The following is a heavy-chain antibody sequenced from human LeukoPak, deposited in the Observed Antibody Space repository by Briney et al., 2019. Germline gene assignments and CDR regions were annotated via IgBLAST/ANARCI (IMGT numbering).Heavy chain of an antibody. J-gene: IGHJ6*02. CDR1: GGSISSYY. CDR3: ARLYGSGSLYYYYGMDV. V-gene: IGHV4-59*01. D-gene: IGHD3-10*01. Sequence: PSQTLSLTCTVSGGSISSYYWSWIRQPPGKGLEWIGYIYYSGSTNYNPSLKSRVTISVDTPKNQFSLKLSSVTAADTAVYYCARLYGSGSLYYYYGMDVWGQGTTVTVSS. CDR2: IYYSGST.